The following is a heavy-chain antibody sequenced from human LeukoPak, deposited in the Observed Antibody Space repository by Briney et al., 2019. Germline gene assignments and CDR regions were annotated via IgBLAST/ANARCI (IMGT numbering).Heavy chain of an antibody. V-gene: IGHV3-30*18. D-gene: IGHD2-21*01. J-gene: IGHJ4*02. CDR3: AKGWGVGDSAPIPFDY. CDR2: ISYDGSNK. CDR1: GFTFSSYG. Sequence: GGSLRLSCAASGFTFSSYGMHWVRQAPGKGLEWVAVISYDGSNKYYADSVKGRSTISRDNSKNTLYLQMNSLRAEDTAVYYCAKGWGVGDSAPIPFDYWGQGTLVTVSS.